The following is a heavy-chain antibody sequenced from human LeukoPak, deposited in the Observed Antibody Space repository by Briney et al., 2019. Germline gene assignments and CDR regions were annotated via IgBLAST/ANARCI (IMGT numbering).Heavy chain of an antibody. V-gene: IGHV4-39*01. J-gene: IGHJ4*02. CDR3: AGHGGGNAVSFFDY. CDR2: IYYSGST. CDR1: GGSVSSSSYY. D-gene: IGHD4-23*01. Sequence: SETLSLTCTVSGGSVSSSSYYWDWIRQPPGKGLEWIGTIYYSGSTYYSSSLKSRVTISVDTSKNQFSLKLCSVTAADTAVYYCAGHGGGNAVSFFDYWGQGTLVTVSS.